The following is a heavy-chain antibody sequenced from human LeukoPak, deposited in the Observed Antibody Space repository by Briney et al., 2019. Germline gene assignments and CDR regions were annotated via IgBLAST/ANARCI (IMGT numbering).Heavy chain of an antibody. CDR3: ARGGGSYSDDAFDI. D-gene: IGHD1-26*01. V-gene: IGHV1-69*04. J-gene: IGHJ3*02. Sequence: GSSVKVSCKASGGTFSSYAISWVRQAPGQRLEWMGRIIPISGIANYAQKFQGRVTITADKSTSTAYMELSSLRSEDTAVYYCARGGGSYSDDAFDIWGQGTMVTVSS. CDR2: IIPISGIA. CDR1: GGTFSSYA.